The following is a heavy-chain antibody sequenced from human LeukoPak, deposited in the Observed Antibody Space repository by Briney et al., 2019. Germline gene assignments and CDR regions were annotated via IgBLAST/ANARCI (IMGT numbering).Heavy chain of an antibody. J-gene: IGHJ4*02. D-gene: IGHD3-22*01. CDR2: ISSSSSYI. V-gene: IGHV3-21*01. CDR3: ARDRSDYYDSSGYYRGELDY. CDR1: GFTFSSYS. Sequence: PGGSLRLSCAASGFTFSSYSMNWVRQAPGKGLEWVSSISSSSSYIFYADSVKGRFTISRDNDKNSLYLQMNRLRAEATAVYYRARDRSDYYDSSGYYRGELDYWGQGTLVTVSS.